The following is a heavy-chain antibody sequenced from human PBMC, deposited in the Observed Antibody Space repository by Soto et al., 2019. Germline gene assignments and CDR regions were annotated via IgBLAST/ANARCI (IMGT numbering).Heavy chain of an antibody. CDR1: GFTFSSYA. V-gene: IGHV3-23*01. Sequence: PXGSLRLSCAASGFTFSSYAMSWVRQAPGKGLEWVSAISGSGGSTYYADSVKGRFTISRDNSKNTLYLQMNSLRAEDTAVYYCAKGPVYLVIPNCFDYWGQVNLVTVSS. D-gene: IGHD3-22*01. CDR2: ISGSGGST. J-gene: IGHJ4*02. CDR3: AKGPVYLVIPNCFDY.